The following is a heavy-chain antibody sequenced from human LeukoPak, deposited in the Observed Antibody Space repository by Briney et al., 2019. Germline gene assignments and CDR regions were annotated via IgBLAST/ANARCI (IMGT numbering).Heavy chain of an antibody. CDR2: ISGGVLTT. V-gene: IGHV3-43*02. CDR1: GFTFGDYA. Sequence: LSGGSLRLSCAASGFTFGDYAMHWVRQPPRKGLEWVSLISGGVLTTHYGDSVRGRFPNSTNNSKNSLYLQMNGARTEDTAFCYCAKGLNGGSFSFDYWGRGTLVTVSS. J-gene: IGHJ4*02. CDR3: AKGLNGGSFSFDY. D-gene: IGHD2-8*01.